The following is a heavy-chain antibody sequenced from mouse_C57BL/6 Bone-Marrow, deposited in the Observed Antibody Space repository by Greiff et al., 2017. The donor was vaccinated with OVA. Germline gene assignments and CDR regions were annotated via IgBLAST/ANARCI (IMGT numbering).Heavy chain of an antibody. D-gene: IGHD1-1*01. J-gene: IGHJ2*01. CDR3: ARGGYYGDY. Sequence: QVQLQQPGAELVMPGASVKLSCKASGYTFTSYWMHWVKQRPGQGLEWIGEIDPSDSYTNYNQKFKGKSTLTVDKSSSTAYMQLSSLTSEDSAVYYWARGGYYGDYWGQGTTLTVSS. V-gene: IGHV1-69*01. CDR2: IDPSDSYT. CDR1: GYTFTSYW.